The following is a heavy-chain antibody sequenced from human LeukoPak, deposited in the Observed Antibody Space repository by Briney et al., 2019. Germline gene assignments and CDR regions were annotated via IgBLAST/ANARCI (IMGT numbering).Heavy chain of an antibody. J-gene: IGHJ3*02. V-gene: IGHV3-66*01. CDR2: TDSGGGT. Sequence: PGGSLRLSCAASGFTVSSNSMSWVRQAPGKGLEWVSVTDSGGGTDYADSVKGRFNISRDNSKNSLHLQMNSLRAEDTAAYYCARGFGPNGFDIWGQGTMVTVSA. D-gene: IGHD3-3*01. CDR3: ARGFGPNGFDI. CDR1: GFTVSSNS.